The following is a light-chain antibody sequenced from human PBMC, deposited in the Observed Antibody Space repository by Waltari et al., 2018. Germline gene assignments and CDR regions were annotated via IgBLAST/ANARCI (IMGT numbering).Light chain of an antibody. J-gene: IGLJ1*01. CDR2: DVS. CDR1: SRDVGAYSY. CDR3: SSYTSSSTRV. V-gene: IGLV2-14*03. Sequence: QSALPQPASVSGSPGQSITISCPGTSRDVGAYSYVSWYQQHPGKAPKLMIYDVSSRPSGVSNRFSGSKSGNTASLTISGLQAEDEADYYCSSYTSSSTRVFGTGTKVTVL.